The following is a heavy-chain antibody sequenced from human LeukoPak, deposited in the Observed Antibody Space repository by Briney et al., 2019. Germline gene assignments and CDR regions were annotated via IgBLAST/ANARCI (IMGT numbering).Heavy chain of an antibody. CDR2: IIPILGIA. D-gene: IGHD2-21*02. CDR1: GGTFSSYA. Sequence: SVKVSCKASGGTFSSYAISWVRQAPGQGLEWMGRIIPILGIANYAQKFQGRVTITADKSTSTAYMELSSLRSEDTAVYYCARDLYGGDYYFDYWGQGTLVTVSS. J-gene: IGHJ4*02. CDR3: ARDLYGGDYYFDY. V-gene: IGHV1-69*04.